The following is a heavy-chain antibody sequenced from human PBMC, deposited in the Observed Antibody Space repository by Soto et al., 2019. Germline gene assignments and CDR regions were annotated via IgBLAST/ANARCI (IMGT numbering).Heavy chain of an antibody. CDR2: INHSGST. J-gene: IGHJ6*03. Sequence: SETLSLTCAVSGGSFSGYYWSWIRQPPGKGLEWIGEINHSGSTNYNPSLKSRVTISVDTSKNQFSLKLSSVTAADTAVYYCARGRGQQLVGGYYYYYMDVWGKGTTVTVSS. CDR1: GGSFSGYY. CDR3: ARGRGQQLVGGYYYYYMDV. V-gene: IGHV4-34*01. D-gene: IGHD6-13*01.